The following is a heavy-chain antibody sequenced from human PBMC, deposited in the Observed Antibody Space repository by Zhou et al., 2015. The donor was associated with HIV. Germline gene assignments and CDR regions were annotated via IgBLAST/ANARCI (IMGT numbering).Heavy chain of an antibody. V-gene: IGHV1-69*09. CDR3: ARSSGNYDYAFDI. D-gene: IGHD3-22*01. CDR1: GGTFSSYA. J-gene: IGHJ3*02. Sequence: QLVQSGAEVKKPGSSVKVSCKASGGTFSSYAISWVRQAPGQGLEWMGSITPMFDMETYAEKFRARLTITVDKSTSAAYMELNRLTSEDAAVYFCARSSGNYDYAFDIWGQGTQIIVSS. CDR2: ITPMFDME.